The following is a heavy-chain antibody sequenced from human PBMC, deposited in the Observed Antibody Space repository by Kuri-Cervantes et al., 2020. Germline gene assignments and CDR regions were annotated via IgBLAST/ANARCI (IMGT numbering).Heavy chain of an antibody. J-gene: IGHJ5*02. D-gene: IGHD2-2*01. V-gene: IGHV3-66*02. Sequence: GRLLRPSVEPAGFPVSSNYMSWVRQAPGKGLEWVPVIYSGGSTYYADSVKGRFTTSRDNSKNTLYLQMNRLRAEDTAVYYCARDEASGWDRPPAHWFDPWGQGTLVTVSS. CDR3: ARDEASGWDRPPAHWFDP. CDR1: GFPVSSNY. CDR2: IYSGGST.